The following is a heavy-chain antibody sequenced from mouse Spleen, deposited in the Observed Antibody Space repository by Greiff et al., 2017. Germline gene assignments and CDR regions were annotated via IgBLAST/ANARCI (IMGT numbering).Heavy chain of an antibody. V-gene: IGHV1-52*01. D-gene: IGHD1-1*01. CDR3: ARSYGSTSSVAY. J-gene: IGHJ3*01. CDR2: IDPSDSET. CDR1: GYTFTSYW. Sequence: VQLQQPGAELVRPGSSVKLSCKASGYTFTSYWMHWVKQRPIQGLEWIGNIDPSDSETHYNQKFKDKATLTVDKSSSTAYMQLSSLKSEDSAVYYCARSYGSTSSVAYWGQGTLVTVSA.